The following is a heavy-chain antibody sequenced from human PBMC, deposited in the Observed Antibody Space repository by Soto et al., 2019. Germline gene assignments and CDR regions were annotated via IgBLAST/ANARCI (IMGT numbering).Heavy chain of an antibody. D-gene: IGHD5-12*01. CDR2: IFYSGST. V-gene: IGHV4-59*08. J-gene: IGHJ4*02. Sequence: QVQLQESGPGLVKPSETLSLTCTVSGGSISSNYWSWIRQPPGKGLEWIGYIFYSGSTNYNPSLKSRVTISVDTSKNQFSLKLSSVTAEDTAVYYCARRPSGYDSTFDNWGQGTLVTVSS. CDR3: ARRPSGYDSTFDN. CDR1: GGSISSNY.